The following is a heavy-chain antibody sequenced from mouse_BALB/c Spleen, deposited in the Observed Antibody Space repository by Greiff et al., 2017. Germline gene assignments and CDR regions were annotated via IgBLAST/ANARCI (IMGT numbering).Heavy chain of an antibody. CDR2: ISSGGSYT. V-gene: IGHV5-9-3*01. J-gene: IGHJ3*01. CDR1: GFTFSSYA. D-gene: IGHD2-3*01. CDR3: ARHKNDGYYAWFAY. Sequence: EVNVVESGGGLVKPGGSLKLSCAASGFTFSSYAMSWVRQTPEKRLEWVATISSGGSYTYYTDSVKGRFTISRDNAKNTLYLQMSSLRSEDTAMYYCARHKNDGYYAWFAYWGQGTLVTVSA.